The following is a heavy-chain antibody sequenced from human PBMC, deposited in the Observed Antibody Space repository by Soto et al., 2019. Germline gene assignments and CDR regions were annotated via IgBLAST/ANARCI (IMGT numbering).Heavy chain of an antibody. CDR1: GFTFSSYA. J-gene: IGHJ4*02. Sequence: GGSLRLSCAASGFTFSSYAMHWVRQAPGKGLEWVAVISYDGSNKYYADSVKGRFTISRDNSKNTLYLQMNSLRAEDTAVYYCARDQMYRIYDILTGPFDYWGQGTLVTVSS. CDR3: ARDQMYRIYDILTGPFDY. D-gene: IGHD3-9*01. CDR2: ISYDGSNK. V-gene: IGHV3-30-3*01.